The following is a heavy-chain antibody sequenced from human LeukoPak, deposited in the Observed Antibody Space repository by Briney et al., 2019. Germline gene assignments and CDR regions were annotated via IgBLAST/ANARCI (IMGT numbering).Heavy chain of an antibody. CDR3: AKAPVATISFDY. V-gene: IGHV3-23*01. CDR1: GFTFSSYA. D-gene: IGHD5-12*01. Sequence: GGSLRLSCAASGFTFSSYAMSWVRQAPGKGLEWVSAISGSGGSTYYADSVKGRFTISRDNSKNTLHLQMNSLRAEDTAVYYCAKAPVATISFDYWGQGTLVTVSS. J-gene: IGHJ4*02. CDR2: ISGSGGST.